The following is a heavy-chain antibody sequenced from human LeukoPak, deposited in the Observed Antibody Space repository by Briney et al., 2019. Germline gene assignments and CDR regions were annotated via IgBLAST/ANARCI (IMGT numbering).Heavy chain of an antibody. J-gene: IGHJ4*02. CDR2: IYSGGST. CDR3: ARAPAFWSGLDY. CDR1: GGSISTYS. Sequence: ETLSLTCTVSGGSISTYSWSWIRQAPGKGLEWVSAIYSGGSTFHAGSVKGRFTVSRDNSKNTLYLQMNSLRAEDTAVCYCARAPAFWSGLDYWGQGTLVTVSS. V-gene: IGHV3-53*01. D-gene: IGHD3-3*01.